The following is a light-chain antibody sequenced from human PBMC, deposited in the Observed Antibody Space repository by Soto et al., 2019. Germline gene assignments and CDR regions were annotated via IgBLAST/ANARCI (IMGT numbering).Light chain of an antibody. CDR2: LESSGSY. Sequence: QSVLTQSSSASASLGSSVKVTCTLSSGHNRYTIAWHQQQPGKAPRFLMKLESSGSYRKGSGVPDRFSGSSSGADRYLTISNVQSEDEADYYCETWDSNTRVFGGGTKLTVL. V-gene: IGLV4-60*03. J-gene: IGLJ3*02. CDR1: SGHNRYT. CDR3: ETWDSNTRV.